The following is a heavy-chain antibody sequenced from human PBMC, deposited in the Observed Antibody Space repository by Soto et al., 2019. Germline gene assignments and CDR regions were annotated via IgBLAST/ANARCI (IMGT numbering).Heavy chain of an antibody. Sequence: SETLSLTCTVSGGSIGGYYWSWIRQPAGKGLEWIGRIYTSGSTNYNPSLKSRVTMSVDTSKNQFSLKLSSVTAADTAVYYCARDRRLNWFDPWGQGTLVTVSS. J-gene: IGHJ5*02. CDR2: IYTSGST. CDR3: ARDRRLNWFDP. V-gene: IGHV4-4*07. CDR1: GGSIGGYY.